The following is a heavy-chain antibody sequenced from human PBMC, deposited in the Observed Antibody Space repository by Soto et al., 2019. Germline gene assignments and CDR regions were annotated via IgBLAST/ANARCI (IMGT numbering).Heavy chain of an antibody. CDR3: ARDGDIVVVPAANYYYYGMDV. Sequence: GGSLRLSCAASGFTFSSYSMNWVRQAPGKGLEWVSSISSSRSYIYYADSVKGRFTISRDNAKNSLYLQMNSLRAEDTAVYYCARDGDIVVVPAANYYYYGMDVWGQGTTVTVSS. J-gene: IGHJ6*02. D-gene: IGHD2-2*01. CDR2: ISSSRSYI. V-gene: IGHV3-21*01. CDR1: GFTFSSYS.